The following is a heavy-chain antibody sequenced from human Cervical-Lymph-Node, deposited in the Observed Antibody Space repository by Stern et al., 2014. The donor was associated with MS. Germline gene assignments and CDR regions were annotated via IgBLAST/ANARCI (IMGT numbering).Heavy chain of an antibody. J-gene: IGHJ4*02. CDR3: ARGPPGGYYDSSGSPRFDY. CDR2: INPNRGGT. V-gene: IGHV1-2*02. D-gene: IGHD3-22*01. CDR1: GYTFTGYY. Sequence: QVQLVQSGAEVKKPGASVKVSCKASGYTFTGYYMHWVRQAPGQGLEWMGWINPNRGGTNYAQKFQGRVTMTRDTSISTAYMELSRLRSDDTAVYYCARGPPGGYYDSSGSPRFDYWGQGTLVTVSS.